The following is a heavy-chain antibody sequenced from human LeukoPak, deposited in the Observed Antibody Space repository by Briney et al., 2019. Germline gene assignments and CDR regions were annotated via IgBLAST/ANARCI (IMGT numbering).Heavy chain of an antibody. CDR2: IGGSDGRT. CDR1: GFTFSTYA. J-gene: IGHJ6*03. D-gene: IGHD3-22*01. V-gene: IGHV3-23*01. Sequence: GGSLRLSCAASGFTFSTYAMSWVRQAPGKGLEWVSLIGGSDGRTRYADSVKGRFTISRDNSKNTLYLEMNSLRAEDTAEYYCAKDSSSYDWGYMDVWGKGTTVTISS. CDR3: AKDSSSYDWGYMDV.